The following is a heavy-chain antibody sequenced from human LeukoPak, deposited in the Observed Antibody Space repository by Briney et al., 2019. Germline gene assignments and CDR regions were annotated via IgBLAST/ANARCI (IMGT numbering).Heavy chain of an antibody. V-gene: IGHV3-23*01. J-gene: IGHJ4*02. CDR1: GFTFSTYA. Sequence: GGSLRLSCAASGFTFSTYAMTWVRQAPGKGLEWVAVISASGGSTYYADSVKGRFTISRDNAKNSLYLQMSSLRAEDTAVYYCARVRYNSGYIFDFWGQGTLVTVSS. CDR3: ARVRYNSGYIFDF. D-gene: IGHD5-18*01. CDR2: ISASGGST.